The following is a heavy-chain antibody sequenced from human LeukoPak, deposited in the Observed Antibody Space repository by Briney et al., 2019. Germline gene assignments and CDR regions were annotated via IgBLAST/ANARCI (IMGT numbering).Heavy chain of an antibody. CDR3: ARDHGDYGDY. D-gene: IGHD4-17*01. CDR2: ISYDGSNK. V-gene: IGHV3-30-3*01. CDR1: GFTFSSYA. J-gene: IGHJ4*02. Sequence: PGGSLRLSCAASGFTFSSYAMHWVRQAPGKGLEWVAVISYDGSNKYYADSVKGRFTISRDNSKNTLYLQMNSLRAEDTAVYYCARDHGDYGDYWGQGTLVTVSS.